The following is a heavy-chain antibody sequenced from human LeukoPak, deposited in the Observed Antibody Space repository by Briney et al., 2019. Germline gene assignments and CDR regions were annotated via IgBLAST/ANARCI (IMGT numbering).Heavy chain of an antibody. CDR3: ARSHPPLLLEWDYNWFDP. V-gene: IGHV1-18*01. CDR1: GYTFTSYG. Sequence: ASVKVSCKASGYTFTSYGISWVRQAPGQGLEWMGWISAYNGNTNYAQKLQGRVTMTTDTSTSTAYMEPRSLRSDDTAVYYCARSHPPLLLEWDYNWFDPWGQGTLVTVSS. J-gene: IGHJ5*02. D-gene: IGHD3-3*01. CDR2: ISAYNGNT.